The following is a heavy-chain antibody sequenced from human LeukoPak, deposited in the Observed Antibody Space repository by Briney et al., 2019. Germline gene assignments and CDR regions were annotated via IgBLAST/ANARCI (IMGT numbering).Heavy chain of an antibody. CDR2: IRNGGSNR. V-gene: IGHV3-30*02. Sequence: GGSLRLSCAASGFTFSSYGMRWVRQAPGKGLEWVAFIRNGGSNRYYADSVKGRFTISRDNSKNTLYLQMNSLRAEDTAVYYCAKDELGYCSSTSCPYYYYYYMDVWGKGTTVTVSS. D-gene: IGHD2-2*01. J-gene: IGHJ6*03. CDR1: GFTFSSYG. CDR3: AKDELGYCSSTSCPYYYYYYMDV.